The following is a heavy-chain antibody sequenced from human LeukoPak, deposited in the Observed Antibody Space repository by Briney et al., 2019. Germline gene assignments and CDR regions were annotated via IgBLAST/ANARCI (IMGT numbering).Heavy chain of an antibody. V-gene: IGHV3-23*01. J-gene: IGHJ4*02. CDR3: AKHPRLVRYFGS. CDR2: FSGTGEIT. CDR1: GFTFSSYS. Sequence: TGGSLRLSCAASGFTFSSYSMSWVRQAPGKGLEWVLTFSGTGEITYYADSVKGRFTISRDNSKNTLYLQMTSLRAEDTARYYCAKHPRLVRYFGSWGQGTLVTVSS. D-gene: IGHD6-6*01.